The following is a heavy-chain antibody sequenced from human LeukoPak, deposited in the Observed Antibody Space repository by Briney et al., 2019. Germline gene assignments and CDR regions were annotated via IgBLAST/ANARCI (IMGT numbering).Heavy chain of an antibody. CDR2: IKQDGSEK. Sequence: GGSLGLSCAASGFTFSSYWMSWVRQAPGKGLEWVANIKQDGSEKYYVDSVKGRFTISRDNAKNSLYLQMNSLRAEDTAVYYCARDPVGAFFDYWGQGTLVTVSS. CDR1: GFTFSSYW. J-gene: IGHJ4*02. CDR3: ARDPVGAFFDY. D-gene: IGHD1-26*01. V-gene: IGHV3-7*01.